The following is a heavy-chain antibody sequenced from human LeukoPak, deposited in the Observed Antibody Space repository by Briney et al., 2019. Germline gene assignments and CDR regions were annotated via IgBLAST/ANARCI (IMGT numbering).Heavy chain of an antibody. Sequence: GGSLRLSCAASGFTFSSYWMSWVRQAPGKGLEWVANIKQDGSEKYYVDSVKGRFTISRDNAKNSLYLQMNSLGAEDTAVYYCARVAAAGTEVVFFDPWGQGTLVTVPS. D-gene: IGHD6-13*01. CDR3: ARVAAAGTEVVFFDP. J-gene: IGHJ5*02. V-gene: IGHV3-7*01. CDR2: IKQDGSEK. CDR1: GFTFSSYW.